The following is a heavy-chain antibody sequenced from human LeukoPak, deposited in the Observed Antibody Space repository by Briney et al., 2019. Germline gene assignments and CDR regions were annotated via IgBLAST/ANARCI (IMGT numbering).Heavy chain of an antibody. CDR2: INPNSGGT. V-gene: IGHV1-2*02. J-gene: IGHJ4*02. CDR3: ARDRITIFGVVIYGYFDY. CDR1: GYTFTGYY. Sequence: ASVKVSCKASGYTFTGYYMHWVRQAPGQGLEWMGWINPNSGGTNYAQKFQGRVTMTRDTSISTAYMELSRLRSEDTAVYYCARDRITIFGVVIYGYFDYWGQGTLVTVSS. D-gene: IGHD3-3*01.